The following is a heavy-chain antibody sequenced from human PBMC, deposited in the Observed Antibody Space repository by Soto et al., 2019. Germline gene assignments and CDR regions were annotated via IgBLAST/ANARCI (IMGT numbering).Heavy chain of an antibody. CDR3: ASKGESGYDYLYYFDY. D-gene: IGHD5-12*01. V-gene: IGHV4-39*01. CDR1: GGSISSSSYY. J-gene: IGHJ4*02. CDR2: IYYSGST. Sequence: PSETLSLTCTVSGGSISSSSYYWGWIRQPPGKGLEWIGSIYYSGSTYYNPSLKSRVTISVDTSKNQFSLKLSSVTAADTAVYYCASKGESGYDYLYYFDYWGQGTQVTVSS.